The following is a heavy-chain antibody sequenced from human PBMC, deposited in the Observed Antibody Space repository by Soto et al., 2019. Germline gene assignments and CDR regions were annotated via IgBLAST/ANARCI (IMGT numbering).Heavy chain of an antibody. Sequence: SLTCTVSGGSISSYYWSWIRQPPGKGLEWIGYIYYSGSTNYNPSLKSRVTISVDTSKNQFSLKLSSVTAADTAVYYCARVPPYVGDTASRWFDPWGQGTLVTVSS. CDR1: GGSISSYY. CDR2: IYYSGST. J-gene: IGHJ5*02. V-gene: IGHV4-59*01. CDR3: ARVPPYVGDTASRWFDP. D-gene: IGHD5-18*01.